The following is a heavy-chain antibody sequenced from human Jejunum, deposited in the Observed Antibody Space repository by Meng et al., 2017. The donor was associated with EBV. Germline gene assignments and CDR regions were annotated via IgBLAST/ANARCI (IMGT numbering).Heavy chain of an antibody. CDR2: MNPSNGKT. Sequence: QVQLVQSGAEVKKPGASVKVSCKASGFTFTNDDINWVRQASGQGLEWMGWMNPSNGKTGYAQKFQGRVTMTRDASTSTAYMELSSLRSDDTAVYFCARGAQPIDLWGQGTLVTVSS. J-gene: IGHJ5*02. D-gene: IGHD3-3*01. CDR3: ARGAQPIDL. CDR1: GFTFTNDD. V-gene: IGHV1-8*01.